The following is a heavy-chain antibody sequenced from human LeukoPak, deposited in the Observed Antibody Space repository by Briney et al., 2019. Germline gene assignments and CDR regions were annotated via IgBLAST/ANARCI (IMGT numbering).Heavy chain of an antibody. Sequence: SETLSLTCTVSGYSISNDYYWGWIRQSPGKGLEWIGSIYHSGSTYYNPSLKSRVTISVDTSKNQFSLKLSSVTAADTAVYYCARGKSRGSHIDYWGQGTLATVSS. CDR1: GYSISNDYY. J-gene: IGHJ4*02. D-gene: IGHD1-26*01. V-gene: IGHV4-38-2*02. CDR2: IYHSGST. CDR3: ARGKSRGSHIDY.